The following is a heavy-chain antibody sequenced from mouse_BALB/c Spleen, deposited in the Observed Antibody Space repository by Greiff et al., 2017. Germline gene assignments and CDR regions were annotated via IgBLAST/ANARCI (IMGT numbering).Heavy chain of an antibody. J-gene: IGHJ4*01. CDR3: AYDYGGYAMDY. V-gene: IGHV1-67*01. Sequence: QVHVKQSGPELVRPGVSVKISCKGSGYTFTDYAMHWVKQSHAKSLEWIGVISTYYGNTNYNQKFKGKATMTVDKSSSTAYMELARLTSEDSAIYYCAYDYGGYAMDYWGQGTSVTVSS. CDR2: ISTYYGNT. D-gene: IGHD2-4*01. CDR1: GYTFTDYA.